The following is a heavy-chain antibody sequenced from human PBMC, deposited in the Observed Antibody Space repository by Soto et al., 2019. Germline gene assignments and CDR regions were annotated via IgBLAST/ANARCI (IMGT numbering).Heavy chain of an antibody. CDR3: ARGRGRRVGCSGGSCYSY. J-gene: IGHJ4*02. CDR1: GYTFTSYD. Sequence: QVQLVQSGAEVKKPGASVMVSCKASGYTFTSYDINWVRQATGQGLEWMGWMNPNSGNTGYAQKFQGRVTMTRNTSISTAYMELSSLRSEDTAVYYCARGRGRRVGCSGGSCYSYWGQGTLVTVSS. V-gene: IGHV1-8*01. CDR2: MNPNSGNT. D-gene: IGHD2-15*01.